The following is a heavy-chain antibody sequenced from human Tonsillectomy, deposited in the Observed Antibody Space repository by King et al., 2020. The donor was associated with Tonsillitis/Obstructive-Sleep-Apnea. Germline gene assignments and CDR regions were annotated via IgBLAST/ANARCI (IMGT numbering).Heavy chain of an antibody. D-gene: IGHD3-3*01. J-gene: IGHJ4*02. CDR2: IYHSGST. V-gene: IGHV4-39*01. CDR1: GGPISSGSYY. Sequence: LPLQESGPGLVKPSETLSLTCAVSGGPISSGSYYWGWIRQPPGQGLEWIGSIYHSGSTYYNPSLKSRVTISVDTSKNQFSLKLSSVTAADTAVYYCARQVDLEWLLYFDNWGQGALVTVSS. CDR3: ARQVDLEWLLYFDN.